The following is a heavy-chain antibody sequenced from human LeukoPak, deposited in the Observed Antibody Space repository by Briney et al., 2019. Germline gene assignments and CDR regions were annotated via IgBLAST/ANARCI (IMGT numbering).Heavy chain of an antibody. CDR2: ISYDGSNK. Sequence: GGSLRLSCAASGFTFSSYAMHWVRQAPGKGLEWVAVISYDGSNKYYADSVKGRFTISRDNSKNTLYLQMNSLRAEDTAVYYCAREVEYCSSTSCPDYWGQGTLVTVSS. D-gene: IGHD2-2*01. J-gene: IGHJ4*02. CDR3: AREVEYCSSTSCPDY. CDR1: GFTFSSYA. V-gene: IGHV3-30-3*01.